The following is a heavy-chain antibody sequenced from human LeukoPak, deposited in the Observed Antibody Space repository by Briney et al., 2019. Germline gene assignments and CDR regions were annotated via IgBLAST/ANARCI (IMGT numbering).Heavy chain of an antibody. CDR1: GGSISSTQW. J-gene: IGHJ5*02. CDR3: ARDHDYGDYWYDP. CDR2: IYHNGNA. D-gene: IGHD4-17*01. V-gene: IGHV4/OR15-8*01. Sequence: SETLSLTCAVSGGSISSTQWWSWVRQPPGKGLEWIGEIYHNGNANYNPSLKSRLTISVDKSKNHFSLRLSSVTAADTAVYYCARDHDYGDYWYDPWGQGTLSPSPQ.